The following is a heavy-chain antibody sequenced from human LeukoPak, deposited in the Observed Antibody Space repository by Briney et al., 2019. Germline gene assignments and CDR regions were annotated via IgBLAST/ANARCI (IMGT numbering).Heavy chain of an antibody. V-gene: IGHV3-23*01. CDR2: ITGDGGRT. Sequence: PGGSLRLSCAASGFTFDNYAINWVRQAPGRGLEWVSAITGDGGRTFYADSVKGRFTISRDNSKNTLYLQMNSLRAEDTAIYYCAKGRRDGYNSGPRGDIWGQGTMVTVSS. CDR1: GFTFDNYA. D-gene: IGHD5-24*01. J-gene: IGHJ3*02. CDR3: AKGRRDGYNSGPRGDI.